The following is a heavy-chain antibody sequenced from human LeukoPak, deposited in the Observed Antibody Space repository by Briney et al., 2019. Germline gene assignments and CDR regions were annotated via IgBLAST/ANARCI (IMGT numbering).Heavy chain of an antibody. V-gene: IGHV3-21*01. J-gene: IGHJ4*02. CDR2: ISSSSSYI. D-gene: IGHD1-1*01. CDR3: ARGGASSLEREIDY. CDR1: GFTFSSYS. Sequence: PGGSLRLSCAASGFTFSSYSMNWVRQAPGKGLEWVSSISSSSSYIYYADSVKGRFTISRDNAKNSLYLQMNSLRAEDTAVYYCARGGASSLEREIDYWGQGTLVTVSS.